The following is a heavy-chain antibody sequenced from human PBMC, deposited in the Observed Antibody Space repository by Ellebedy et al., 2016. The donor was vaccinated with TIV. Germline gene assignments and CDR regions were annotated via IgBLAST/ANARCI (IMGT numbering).Heavy chain of an antibody. D-gene: IGHD4/OR15-4a*01. Sequence: AASVKVSCKVSGYIFNKLSMHWVRQAPGKGLEWMGSFDPEDGEKFYAQKFQGRVTLTEDTSTDTSYLELSSLRSEDTAVYYCVTARLSRADYWGHGTQIAVSS. CDR2: FDPEDGEK. CDR3: VTARLSRADY. J-gene: IGHJ4*01. V-gene: IGHV1-24*01. CDR1: GYIFNKLS.